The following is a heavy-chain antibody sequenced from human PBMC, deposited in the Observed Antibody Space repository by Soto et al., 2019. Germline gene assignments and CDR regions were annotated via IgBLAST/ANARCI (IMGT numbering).Heavy chain of an antibody. CDR3: ARREESSSWYDRPETPFDY. Sequence: PSETLSLTCTVSGGSISSSSYYWGWIRQPPGKGLEWIGSIYYSGSTYYNPSLKSRVTISVDTSKNHFSLKLSSVTAADTAVYYCARREESSSWYDRPETPFDYWGQGTLVTVSS. CDR1: GGSISSSSYY. V-gene: IGHV4-39*01. J-gene: IGHJ4*02. CDR2: IYYSGST. D-gene: IGHD6-13*01.